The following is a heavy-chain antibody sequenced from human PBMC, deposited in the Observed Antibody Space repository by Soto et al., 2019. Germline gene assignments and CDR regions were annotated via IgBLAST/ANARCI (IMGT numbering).Heavy chain of an antibody. CDR2: IFSNDEN. CDR1: GFSLSNARMG. Sequence: QVTLKESGPVLVKPTETLTLICTVSGFSLSNARMGVSWIRQPPGKALECLAHIFSNDENSYSTSLKSRLTISKDTSKSQVVLTMTNIDPVDTATYYCARIPQMTIAVAGENYFDYWGQGTLVTVSS. D-gene: IGHD6-19*01. CDR3: ARIPQMTIAVAGENYFDY. J-gene: IGHJ4*02. V-gene: IGHV2-26*01.